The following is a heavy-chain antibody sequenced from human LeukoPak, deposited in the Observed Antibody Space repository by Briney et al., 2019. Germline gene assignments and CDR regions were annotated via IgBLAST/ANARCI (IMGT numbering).Heavy chain of an antibody. D-gene: IGHD1-26*01. CDR3: ARRMGQLLPFDY. CDR1: GGSISSYY. CDR2: IYYSGST. J-gene: IGHJ4*02. V-gene: IGHV4-59*01. Sequence: SETLSLTCTVSGGSISSYYWSWIRQPPGKGLEWIGYIYYSGSTNCNPSLESRVTISVDTSKNQLSLKLSSVTAADTAVYYCARRMGQLLPFDYWGQGTLVTVSS.